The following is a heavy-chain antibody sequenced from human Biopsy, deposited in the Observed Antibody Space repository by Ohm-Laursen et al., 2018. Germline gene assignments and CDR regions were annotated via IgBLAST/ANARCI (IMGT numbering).Heavy chain of an antibody. J-gene: IGHJ4*02. V-gene: IGHV3-11*01. CDR2: INSVGTI. CDR1: GFIFSDYY. Sequence: LTLTCAASGFIFSDYYMSWIRQAPGKGLEWVSNINSVGTIYYADSVRGRFTISRDNAKNSLYLQMNSLRVEDTAVYYCARSVGIMAAPIDYWGQGTLVTVSS. CDR3: ARSVGIMAAPIDY. D-gene: IGHD3-16*01.